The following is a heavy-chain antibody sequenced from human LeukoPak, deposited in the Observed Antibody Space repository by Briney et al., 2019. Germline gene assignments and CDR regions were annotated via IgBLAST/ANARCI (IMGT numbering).Heavy chain of an antibody. CDR2: ISNNGGYT. CDR3: AKQLGYCSDGSCYFPY. D-gene: IGHD2-15*01. J-gene: IGHJ4*02. V-gene: IGHV3-23*01. Sequence: GGSLRLSCAASGFTFSSYAMGWVRQAPGKGLEWVSAISNNGGYTYYADSVQGRFTISRDNSKSTLCLQMNSLRAEDTAVYYCAKQLGYCSDGSCYFPYWGQGTLVTVSS. CDR1: GFTFSSYA.